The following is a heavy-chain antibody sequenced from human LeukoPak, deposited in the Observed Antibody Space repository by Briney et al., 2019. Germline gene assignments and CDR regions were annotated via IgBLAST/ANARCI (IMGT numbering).Heavy chain of an antibody. CDR3: ARLLDNDISGDPDTFDV. J-gene: IGHJ3*01. V-gene: IGHV4-38-2*01. Sequence: PETLSLTCVVSGYSISNDYYWGWIRQPPGKGLEWIGNIYHSGGSYYNPSLKSRVTILVDTSKNQFSLKLSSVTAADTAVYYCARLLDNDISGDPDTFDVWGQGTTVIVSS. CDR1: GYSISNDYY. D-gene: IGHD3-22*01. CDR2: IYHSGGS.